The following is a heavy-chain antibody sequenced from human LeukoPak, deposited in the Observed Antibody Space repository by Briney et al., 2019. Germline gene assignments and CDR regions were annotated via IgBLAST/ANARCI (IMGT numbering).Heavy chain of an antibody. V-gene: IGHV3-30-3*01. Sequence: GGFLRLSCAASGFTFSSYAMHWVRQAPGKGLEWVAVISYDGSNKYYADSVKGRFTISRDNSKNTLYLQMNSLRAEDTAVYYCARDSSLTFDYWGQGTLVTVSS. J-gene: IGHJ4*02. D-gene: IGHD6-6*01. CDR3: ARDSSLTFDY. CDR2: ISYDGSNK. CDR1: GFTFSSYA.